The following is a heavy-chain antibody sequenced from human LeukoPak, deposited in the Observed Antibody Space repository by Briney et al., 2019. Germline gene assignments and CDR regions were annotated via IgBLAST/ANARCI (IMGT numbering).Heavy chain of an antibody. CDR1: GYTFTSYG. CDR3: AREGQKDAFDI. V-gene: IGHV1-18*01. Sequence: ASVKVSCKASGYTFTSYGISWVRRAPGHRLEWMGWISAYSGTTTYAQKLQGRVTMTTDTSTSTAYMELRSLRSDDTAVYYCAREGQKDAFDIWGQGTMVTVSS. J-gene: IGHJ3*02. CDR2: ISAYSGTT.